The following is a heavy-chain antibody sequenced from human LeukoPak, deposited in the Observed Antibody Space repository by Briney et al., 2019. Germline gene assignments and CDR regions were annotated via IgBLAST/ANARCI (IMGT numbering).Heavy chain of an antibody. CDR3: AREIKGMITFGGVIKN. CDR2: IYYSGST. J-gene: IGHJ4*02. CDR1: GGSISSYY. Sequence: SETLSLTCTVSGGSISSYYWSWIRQPPGKGLEWIGYIYYSGSTYYNPSLKSRVTILVDTSKNQFSLKLSSVTAADTAVYYCAREIKGMITFGGVIKNWGQGTLVTVSS. D-gene: IGHD3-16*02. V-gene: IGHV4-59*12.